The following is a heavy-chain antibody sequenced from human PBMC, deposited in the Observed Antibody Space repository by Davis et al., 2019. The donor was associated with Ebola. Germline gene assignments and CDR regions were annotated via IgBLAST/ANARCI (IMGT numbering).Heavy chain of an antibody. J-gene: IGHJ4*02. CDR3: ARGLVLDSSGYNYFDY. CDR1: GNTFTGYY. D-gene: IGHD3-22*01. CDR2: INPNSGGT. V-gene: IGHV1-2*02. Sequence: ASVKVSCKASGNTFTGYYMHWVRQAPGQGFEWMGWINPNSGGTNYAQKFQGRVTMTRDTSISTAYMDLSRLRSDDTAVYYCARGLVLDSSGYNYFDYWGQGTLVTVSS.